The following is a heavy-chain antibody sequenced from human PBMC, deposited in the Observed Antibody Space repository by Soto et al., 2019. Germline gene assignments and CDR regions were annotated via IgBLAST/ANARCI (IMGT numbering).Heavy chain of an antibody. V-gene: IGHV3-15*01. CDR2: IKSRADDGTA. CDR1: GFTFTNIW. Sequence: GGSLRLSCAASGFTFTNIWMTWVRQAPGKGLEWVGHIKSRADDGTADYAAPLKGRFTISRDDSKNMLYLQMNSLKTEDTAVYFCATEGIASRPPFDYWGQGTLVTVSS. CDR3: ATEGIASRPPFDY. D-gene: IGHD6-13*01. J-gene: IGHJ4*02.